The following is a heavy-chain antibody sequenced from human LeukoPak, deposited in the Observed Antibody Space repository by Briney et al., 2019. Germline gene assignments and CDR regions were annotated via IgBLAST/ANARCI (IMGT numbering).Heavy chain of an antibody. D-gene: IGHD4-17*01. Sequence: GGSLRLSCAASGFTFSSYGMHWVRQAPGKGLEWVAFIRYDGSNKYYADSVKGRFTISRDNSKNTLYLQMNSLRAEDTAVYYCAKDYRDYGDLDYWGQGALVTVSS. CDR2: IRYDGSNK. CDR1: GFTFSSYG. CDR3: AKDYRDYGDLDY. V-gene: IGHV3-30*02. J-gene: IGHJ4*02.